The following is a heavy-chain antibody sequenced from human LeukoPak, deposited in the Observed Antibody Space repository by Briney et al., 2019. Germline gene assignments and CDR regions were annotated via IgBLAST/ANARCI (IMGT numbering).Heavy chain of an antibody. CDR1: GFTFSTYN. Sequence: GGSLRLSCAASGFTFSTYNMNWVRQAPGKGLEWVSSISSSGGYIYYADSVKGRFTISRDNAKNSLYLQMNSLRAEDTAVYYCARLTTTVTTPFDYWGQGTLVTVSS. CDR3: ARLTTTVTTPFDY. J-gene: IGHJ4*02. D-gene: IGHD4-17*01. CDR2: ISSSGGYI. V-gene: IGHV3-21*01.